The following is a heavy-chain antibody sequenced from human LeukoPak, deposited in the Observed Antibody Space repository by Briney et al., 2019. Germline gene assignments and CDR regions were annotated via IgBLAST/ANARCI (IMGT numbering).Heavy chain of an antibody. CDR3: ARLSIGFLRRGLDY. V-gene: IGHV4-59*08. J-gene: IGHJ4*02. D-gene: IGHD2/OR15-2a*01. Sequence: SETLSLTCTVSGGSISSYYWSWIRQPPGKGLEWIGYIYYSGSTNYNPSLKSRVTISVDTSKSQFSLKLSSVTAADTAVYYCARLSIGFLRRGLDYWGQGTLVTVSS. CDR2: IYYSGST. CDR1: GGSISSYY.